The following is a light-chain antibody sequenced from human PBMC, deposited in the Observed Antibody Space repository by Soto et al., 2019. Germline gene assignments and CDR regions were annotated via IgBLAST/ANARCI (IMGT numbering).Light chain of an antibody. Sequence: QSALTQPPSASGSPGQSVTISCTGPSSDVGSFNYVSWYQLHAGKAPKLMIFEVSKRPSGVPDRFSGSKSGNTASLTVSGLQPEYEADYYCSSYAGSNNWVFGGGTKLTVL. CDR1: SSDVGSFNY. V-gene: IGLV2-8*01. CDR3: SSYAGSNNWV. J-gene: IGLJ3*02. CDR2: EVS.